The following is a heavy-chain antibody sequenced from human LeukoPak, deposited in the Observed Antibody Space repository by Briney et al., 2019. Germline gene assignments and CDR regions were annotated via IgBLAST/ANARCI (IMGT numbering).Heavy chain of an antibody. Sequence: PGGSLRLSCTASGFTFSDYYMSWIRQAPGKGLEWVSYISSSSSYTKYADSVKGRFTIYRDNARKSLYLQMNSLRAEDTAVYACLPLLSRPYVEDGFDIWGQGTMVTVSS. D-gene: IGHD2/OR15-2a*01. J-gene: IGHJ3*02. CDR1: GFTFSDYY. CDR3: LPLLSRPYVEDGFDI. V-gene: IGHV3-11*06. CDR2: ISSSSSYT.